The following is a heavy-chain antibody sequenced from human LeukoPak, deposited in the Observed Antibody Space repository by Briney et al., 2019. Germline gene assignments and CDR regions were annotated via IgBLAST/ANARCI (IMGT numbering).Heavy chain of an antibody. CDR2: ISDSGRSS. CDR1: GFTFSRHA. D-gene: IGHD3-10*01. Sequence: GGSLRLSCAASGFTFSRHAMHWVRQAPGRGLEWVSAISDSGRSSHYADSVKGRFTISRDNSKNTLYLQMNSLRAEETAVYYCARDRMVYTYWGQGTLVTVSS. J-gene: IGHJ4*02. V-gene: IGHV3-23*01. CDR3: ARDRMVYTY.